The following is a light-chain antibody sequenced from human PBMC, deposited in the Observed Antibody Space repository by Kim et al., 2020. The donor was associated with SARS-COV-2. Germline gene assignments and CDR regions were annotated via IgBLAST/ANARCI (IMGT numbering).Light chain of an antibody. V-gene: IGLV3-21*04. Sequence: PGKPARITCGGNNIGSKSVHWYQPKPGQAPVLVIYYDSDRPSGIPERFSGSNSGNTATLTISRVEAGDEADYYCQVWDSSSDHPVFGGGTQLTVL. J-gene: IGLJ2*01. CDR1: NIGSKS. CDR3: QVWDSSSDHPV. CDR2: YDS.